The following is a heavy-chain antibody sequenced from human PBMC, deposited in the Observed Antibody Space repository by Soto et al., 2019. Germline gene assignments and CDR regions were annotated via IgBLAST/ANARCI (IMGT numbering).Heavy chain of an antibody. Sequence: QVQLVQSGAEVKKPGSSVKVSCRASGGTFSSYAVSWVRQAPGQGLEWMGVIIPLLNTPKYVQKFQGRVTITADASATTAYMELSSLRSEDTAVYYCARESSAPTYYYYGMDVWGQGTTVTVSS. CDR2: IIPLLNTP. CDR3: ARESSAPTYYYYGMDV. D-gene: IGHD6-25*01. J-gene: IGHJ6*02. V-gene: IGHV1-69*01. CDR1: GGTFSSYA.